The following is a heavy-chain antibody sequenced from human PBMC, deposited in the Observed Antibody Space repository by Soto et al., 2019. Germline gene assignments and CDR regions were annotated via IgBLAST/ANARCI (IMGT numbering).Heavy chain of an antibody. D-gene: IGHD2-15*01. CDR3: ARTLRPYCSGGSCYYQFDP. CDR1: GGSFSGYY. J-gene: IGHJ5*02. CDR2: INHSGST. Sequence: KPSETLSLTCAVYGGSFSGYYWSWIRQPPGKGLEWIGEINHSGSTNYNPSLKSRVTISVDTSKNQFSLKLSSVTAADTAVYYCARTLRPYCSGGSCYYQFDPWGQGTLVTVSS. V-gene: IGHV4-34*01.